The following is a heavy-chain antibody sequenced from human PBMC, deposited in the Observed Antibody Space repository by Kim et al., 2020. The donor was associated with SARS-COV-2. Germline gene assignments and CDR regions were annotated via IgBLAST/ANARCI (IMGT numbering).Heavy chain of an antibody. J-gene: IGHJ5*02. V-gene: IGHV1-3*01. CDR3: ARGILAYCGGDCYTHDP. Sequence: FQGRVTITRDTSASTAYMELSSLRSEDTAVYYCARGILAYCGGDCYTHDPWGQGTLVTVSS. D-gene: IGHD2-21*01.